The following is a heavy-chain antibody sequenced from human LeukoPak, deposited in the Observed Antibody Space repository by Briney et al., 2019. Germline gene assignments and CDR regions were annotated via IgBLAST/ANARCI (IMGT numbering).Heavy chain of an antibody. D-gene: IGHD4-17*01. Sequence: GESLRLSCAASGFTFSDYYMSWIRQAPGKGLEWVSYISSSGSTIYYADSVKGRFTISRDNAKNSLYLQMNSLRAEDTAVYYCARERVMYGDYGAPGSLDYWGQGTLVTVSS. J-gene: IGHJ4*02. CDR3: ARERVMYGDYGAPGSLDY. V-gene: IGHV3-11*01. CDR1: GFTFSDYY. CDR2: ISSSGSTI.